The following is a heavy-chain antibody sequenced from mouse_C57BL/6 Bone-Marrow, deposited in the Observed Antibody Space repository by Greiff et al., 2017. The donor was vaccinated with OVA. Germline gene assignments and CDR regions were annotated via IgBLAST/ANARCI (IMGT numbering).Heavy chain of an antibody. V-gene: IGHV5-4*01. D-gene: IGHD2-5*01. Sequence: EVKLQESGGGLVKPGGSLKLSCAASGFTFSSYAMSWVRQTPEKRLEWVATISAGGSYTYYPDNVKGRFTISRDNAKNNLYLQMSHLKSEDTAMYYCARDGRLSNYDYYAMDYWGQGTSVTVSS. CDR1: GFTFSSYA. CDR3: ARDGRLSNYDYYAMDY. J-gene: IGHJ4*01. CDR2: ISAGGSYT.